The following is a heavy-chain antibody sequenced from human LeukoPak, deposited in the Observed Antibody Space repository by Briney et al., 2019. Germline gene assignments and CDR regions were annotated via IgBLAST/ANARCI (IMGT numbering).Heavy chain of an antibody. CDR2: IGSITDGIT. J-gene: IGHJ4*02. D-gene: IGHD6-6*01. CDR3: AKEEYTSSSGFDY. Sequence: GGSLRLSCAASGFSFSRYSMNWVRQAPGKGLEWVSYIGSITDGITHCAESVKGRFTISRDNSKNTLYLQMNSLRAEDTAVYYCAKEEYTSSSGFDYWGQGTLVTVSS. V-gene: IGHV3-23*01. CDR1: GFSFSRYS.